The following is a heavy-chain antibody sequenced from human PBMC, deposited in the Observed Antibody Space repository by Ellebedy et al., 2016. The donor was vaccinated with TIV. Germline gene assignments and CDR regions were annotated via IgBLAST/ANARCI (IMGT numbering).Heavy chain of an antibody. CDR2: SSAYNGNT. Sequence: AASVKVSCKASGYTFTSYGISWVRHAPGQGLEWMGWSSAYNGNTNYAQKLQGRVTMTTDPSTSTAYMELRSLRSDDTAVYYCARVPRIAVAGTPDFDYWGQGTLVTVSS. CDR3: ARVPRIAVAGTPDFDY. D-gene: IGHD6-19*01. CDR1: GYTFTSYG. V-gene: IGHV1-18*01. J-gene: IGHJ4*02.